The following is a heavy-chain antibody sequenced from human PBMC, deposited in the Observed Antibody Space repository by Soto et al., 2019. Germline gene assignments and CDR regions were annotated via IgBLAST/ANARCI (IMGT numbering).Heavy chain of an antibody. J-gene: IGHJ4*02. CDR2: ISASGGRT. V-gene: IGHV3-23*01. D-gene: IGHD2-2*01. CDR3: AKASYATPTAQGQLDH. CDR1: GFSFSTCA. Sequence: EVQLLESGGTLVQPGGSLRLSCVASGFSFSTCAMSWVRQAPGKGLEWVSGISASGGRTYFADSVKGRFTVSRDNSNNTLFLQLNRLRDDDTAVYYCAKASYATPTAQGQLDHWGQGTPVTVSS.